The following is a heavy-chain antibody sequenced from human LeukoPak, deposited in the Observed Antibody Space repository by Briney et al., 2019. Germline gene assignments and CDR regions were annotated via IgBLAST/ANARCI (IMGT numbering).Heavy chain of an antibody. V-gene: IGHV3-73*01. J-gene: IGHJ6*03. Sequence: GGALRLSCAASVFTFSGSAMPWVRRASGKGLEWVGRIRSKANSYPTAYAASVKGRFTISRDDSKNTAYLQINSLKTEARAVYYCTRQGDVSGVVIMPNYYYYLDAGGKGTTVTVSS. CDR1: VFTFSGSA. CDR2: IRSKANSYPT. D-gene: IGHD3-3*01. CDR3: TRQGDVSGVVIMPNYYYYLDA.